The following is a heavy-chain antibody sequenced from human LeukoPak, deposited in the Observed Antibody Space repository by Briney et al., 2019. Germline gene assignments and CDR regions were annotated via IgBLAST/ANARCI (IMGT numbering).Heavy chain of an antibody. V-gene: IGHV4-39*01. CDR2: MYYSGSA. J-gene: IGHJ4*02. D-gene: IGHD6-13*01. CDR3: VTAALDY. Sequence: SETLSLTCTVSGGSISSSSYYWGWIRQPPGKGLEWIGSMYYSGSAYYNPSLKSRVTISVDTSKNQFSLKLSSVTAADTAVYYCVTAALDYWGQGTLVTVSS. CDR1: GGSISSSSYY.